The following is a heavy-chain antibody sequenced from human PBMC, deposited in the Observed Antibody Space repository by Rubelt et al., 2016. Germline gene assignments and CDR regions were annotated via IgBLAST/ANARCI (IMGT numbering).Heavy chain of an antibody. Sequence: STYGIHWVRQAPGKGLEWVAVVWYDGSNKYYADSVKGRFTISRDNSKNTLYLQMNSLKTEDTAVYYCARGHTMIFFWGQGTLVTVSS. CDR2: VWYDGSNK. J-gene: IGHJ4*02. D-gene: IGHD3/OR15-3a*01. V-gene: IGHV3-33*01. CDR1: STYG. CDR3: ARGHTMIFF.